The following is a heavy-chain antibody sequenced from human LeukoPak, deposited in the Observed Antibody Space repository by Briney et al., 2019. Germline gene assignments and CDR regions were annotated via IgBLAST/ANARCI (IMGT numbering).Heavy chain of an antibody. CDR1: GFTFGDYP. V-gene: IGHV3-30*04. D-gene: IGHD6-19*01. Sequence: PGESLRLSCTVSGFTFGDYPIHWVRQAPGKGLEWVAVIANDGSRKYYADSVKGRFTISRDNSQNTLYLQMDSLGTEDTAIYYCTRGRWLERGDYFDYWGQGTLVTVSS. CDR3: TRGRWLERGDYFDY. CDR2: IANDGSRK. J-gene: IGHJ4*02.